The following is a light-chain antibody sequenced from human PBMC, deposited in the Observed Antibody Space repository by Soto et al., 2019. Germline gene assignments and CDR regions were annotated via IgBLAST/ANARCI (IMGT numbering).Light chain of an antibody. CDR3: AAWDATLKRRV. V-gene: IGLV1-44*01. J-gene: IGLJ3*02. Sequence: QSVLTQPPSASGTPGQRVTISCSGSSSNIGGNTVNWYQQFPETAPKLLIYGNNQRPSGVPDRFSGSKSGTSASLAISGLQSEDEADYYCAAWDATLKRRVFGGGTKLTVL. CDR1: SSNIGGNT. CDR2: GNN.